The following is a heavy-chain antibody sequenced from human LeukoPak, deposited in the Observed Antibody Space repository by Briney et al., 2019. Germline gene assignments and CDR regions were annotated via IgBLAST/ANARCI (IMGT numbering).Heavy chain of an antibody. D-gene: IGHD3-22*01. CDR1: GGSINSYY. J-gene: IGHJ4*02. Sequence: SETLSLTCTVSGGSINSYYWSWIRQPPGKGLEWIGYIYYSGSANYNPSLKSRVTISVDTSKNQFSLKLSSVTAADTAVYYCARDHTLHYYGSSFYLTYFDYWGQGTLVTVSS. CDR2: IYYSGSA. V-gene: IGHV4-59*01. CDR3: ARDHTLHYYGSSFYLTYFDY.